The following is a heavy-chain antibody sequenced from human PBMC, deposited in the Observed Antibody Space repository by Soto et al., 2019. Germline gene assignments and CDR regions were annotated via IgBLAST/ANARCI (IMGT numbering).Heavy chain of an antibody. CDR2: MNSDGSST. CDR3: AREIVTIGLNHFDY. D-gene: IGHD3-22*01. J-gene: IGHJ4*02. CDR1: GFTFSRYW. Sequence: GGSLRLSCAASGFTFSRYWMHWVRQAPGKGLVWVSRMNSDGSSTTYADSVKGRFTISRDNAKNTLYLQMNSLRAEDTAVYYCAREIVTIGLNHFDYWGQGTLVTVSS. V-gene: IGHV3-74*01.